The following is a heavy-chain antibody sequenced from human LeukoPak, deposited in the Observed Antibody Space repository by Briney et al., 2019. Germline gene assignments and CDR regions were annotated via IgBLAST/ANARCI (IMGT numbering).Heavy chain of an antibody. V-gene: IGHV4-59*08. CDR1: GGSIRSYY. D-gene: IGHD1-26*01. CDR2: IYYSGST. CDR3: ARLASGSYGPLTPFDY. Sequence: SETLSLTRIVSGGSIRSYYWRWIRQPPAKGLGWIGDIYYSGSTNYNPSLKSRVTISVDTSKNQFSLRLSSVTAADTAVYYSARLASGSYGPLTPFDYWGQGTLVTVSS. J-gene: IGHJ4*02.